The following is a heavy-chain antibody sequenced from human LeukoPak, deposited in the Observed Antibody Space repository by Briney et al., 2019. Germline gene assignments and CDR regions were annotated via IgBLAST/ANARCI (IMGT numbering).Heavy chain of an antibody. CDR3: ARGKGYYGSGSYYDP. J-gene: IGHJ5*02. CDR2: IYYSGRT. V-gene: IGHV4-59*01. CDR1: GGSISSYY. D-gene: IGHD3-10*01. Sequence: SETLSLTCTVSGGSISSYYWSWIRQPPGKAREWIGYIYYSGRTNYNPSLKSRVTISVDTSKDQFPLKLSSVTAADTAVYYCARGKGYYGSGSYYDPWGQGTLVTVSS.